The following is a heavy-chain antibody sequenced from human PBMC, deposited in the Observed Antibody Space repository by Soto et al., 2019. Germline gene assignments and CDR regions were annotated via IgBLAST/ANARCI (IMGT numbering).Heavy chain of an antibody. D-gene: IGHD7-27*01. CDR3: ASGYLGRFDY. V-gene: IGHV3-13*01. Sequence: GGSLRLSCAASGFTFSSYAVHWVRQPTGEGLEWVSVIGSAGDTYYPGSVKGRFTISRENAKNSLYLQMNSLRAEDTAVYYCASGYLGRFDYCGQGTLVTGSS. CDR1: GFTFSSYA. J-gene: IGHJ4*02. CDR2: IGSAGDT.